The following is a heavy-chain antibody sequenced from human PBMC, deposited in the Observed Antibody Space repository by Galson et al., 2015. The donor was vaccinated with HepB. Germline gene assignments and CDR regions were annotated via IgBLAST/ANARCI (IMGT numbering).Heavy chain of an antibody. CDR1: GFTFSNAW. J-gene: IGHJ6*02. CDR3: ARARDSSSHDYYGMDV. V-gene: IGHV3-48*02. Sequence: SLRLSCAASGFTFSNAWMNWVRQAPGKGLEWVSYISSSGDTTYNADSVKGRFTISRDNVKSSQYLQMNSLRDEDTAVYYCARARDSSSHDYYGMDVWGQGTKVTVSS. D-gene: IGHD6-13*01. CDR2: ISSSGDTT.